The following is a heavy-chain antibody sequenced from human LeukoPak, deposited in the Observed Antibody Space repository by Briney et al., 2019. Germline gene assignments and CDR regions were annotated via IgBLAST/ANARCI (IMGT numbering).Heavy chain of an antibody. D-gene: IGHD3-3*01. Sequence: SVKVSCKASGGTFSSYAISWVRQAPGQGLEWMGRIIPILGIANYAQKFQGRVTITADKSTSTAYMELSSLRSEDTAVYYCARDQSDFWSIGYYYMDVWGKGTTVTVSS. CDR3: ARDQSDFWSIGYYYMDV. V-gene: IGHV1-69*04. CDR1: GGTFSSYA. J-gene: IGHJ6*03. CDR2: IIPILGIA.